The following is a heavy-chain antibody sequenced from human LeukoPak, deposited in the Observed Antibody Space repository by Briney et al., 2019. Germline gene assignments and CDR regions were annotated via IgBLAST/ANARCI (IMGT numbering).Heavy chain of an antibody. J-gene: IGHJ1*01. CDR3: ASDYGDWGTYFQH. CDR2: IYYSGST. CDR1: GGSVGSGSYY. V-gene: IGHV4-61*01. D-gene: IGHD4-17*01. Sequence: SETLSLTCTVSGGSVGSGSYYWSCIRQPPGKGLERIGYIYYSGSTNYNPSLKSRVTISVDTSKNQFSLKLSSVTAADTAVYYCASDYGDWGTYFQHWGQGTLVTVSS.